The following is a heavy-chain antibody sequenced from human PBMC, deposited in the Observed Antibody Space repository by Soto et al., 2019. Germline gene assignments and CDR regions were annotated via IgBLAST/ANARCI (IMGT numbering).Heavy chain of an antibody. CDR1: GFRFSIFA. CDR2: IGGGDDDR. D-gene: IGHD1-20*01. J-gene: IGHJ3*02. Sequence: EAQVLESGGGLGQPGGSLRLSCAASGFRFSIFAMSWVRQAPGKGLEWVSSIGGGDDDRYYADSVKGRFTISRDNSKNTVFLQMTSLRAEDTAIYYCAKDRMDHNSVWDPFDIWGQGTMVTVSS. CDR3: AKDRMDHNSVWDPFDI. V-gene: IGHV3-23*01.